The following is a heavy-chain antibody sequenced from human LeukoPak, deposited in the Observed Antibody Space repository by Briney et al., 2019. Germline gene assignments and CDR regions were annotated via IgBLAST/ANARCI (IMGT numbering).Heavy chain of an antibody. CDR2: ISSNGGST. V-gene: IGHV3-64*04. Sequence: PGGSLRLSCSASGFTFSSYAMHWVRQAPGKGLEYVSAISSNGGSTYYADSVKGRFTISRDNSKNTLFLQMNSLRAEDTAVYHCAKATDDYSRRGIDYWGQGTLVTVSS. CDR1: GFTFSSYA. D-gene: IGHD4-11*01. J-gene: IGHJ4*02. CDR3: AKATDDYSRRGIDY.